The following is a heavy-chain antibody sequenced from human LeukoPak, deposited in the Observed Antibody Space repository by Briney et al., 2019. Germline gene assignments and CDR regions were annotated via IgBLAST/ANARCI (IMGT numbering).Heavy chain of an antibody. CDR2: INPSGGST. J-gene: IGHJ6*02. V-gene: IGHV1-46*01. D-gene: IGHD3-22*01. CDR1: GYTFTSYY. CDR3: AREWVDSSGYTRSFDMDV. Sequence: ASVKVSCKASGYTFTSYYMHWVRQAPGQGLEWMGIINPSGGSTSYAQKFQGRVTMTRDTSTSTVYMELSSLRSEDTAVYYCAREWVDSSGYTRSFDMDVWGQGTTVTVSS.